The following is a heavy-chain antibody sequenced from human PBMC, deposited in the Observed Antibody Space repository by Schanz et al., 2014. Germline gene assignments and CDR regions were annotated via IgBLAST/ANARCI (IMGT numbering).Heavy chain of an antibody. CDR1: GFTFSAYY. CDR3: ARNRGSGGQNWYFDL. D-gene: IGHD1-26*01. V-gene: IGHV3-11*03. J-gene: IGHJ2*01. CDR2: VSSSSSYT. Sequence: PGGSLRLSCAASGFTFSAYYMDWVRQAPGKGLEWVSYVSSSSSYTHYADSVKGRFTISRDNTKNSLFLQLNSLRADDTAVYYCARNRGSGGQNWYFDLWGRGTLVTVSS.